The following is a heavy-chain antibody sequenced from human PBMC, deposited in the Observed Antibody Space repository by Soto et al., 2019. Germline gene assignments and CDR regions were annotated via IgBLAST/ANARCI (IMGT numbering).Heavy chain of an antibody. CDR1: GGTFSTYT. CDR3: ARDCSSTSCPFDY. Sequence: QVQLVQSGAEVKKPGSSVKVSCKASGGTFSTYTITWVRQAPGQGLEWMGRIIPILDIAKYAQKFQGRVTITADKSTSTAYMELSSLSSEDTAVYYCARDCSSTSCPFDYWCQGTLVTVSS. J-gene: IGHJ4*02. D-gene: IGHD2-2*01. CDR2: IIPILDIA. V-gene: IGHV1-69*08.